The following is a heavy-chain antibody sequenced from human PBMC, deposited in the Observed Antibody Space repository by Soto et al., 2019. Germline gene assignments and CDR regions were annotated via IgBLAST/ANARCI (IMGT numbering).Heavy chain of an antibody. CDR3: ARIGSGWYYFDY. J-gene: IGHJ4*02. Sequence: SGPTXVNPTETLTLTCTVSGFSLSNARMGVSWIRQPPGKALEWLAHIFSNDEKSYSTSLKSRLTISKDTSKSQVVLTMTNMDPVDTATYYCARIGSGWYYFDYWGQGTLVTVSS. CDR2: IFSNDEK. CDR1: GFSLSNARMG. V-gene: IGHV2-26*01. D-gene: IGHD6-19*01.